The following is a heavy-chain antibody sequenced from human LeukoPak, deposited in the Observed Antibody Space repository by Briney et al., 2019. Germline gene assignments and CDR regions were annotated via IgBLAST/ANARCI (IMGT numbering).Heavy chain of an antibody. D-gene: IGHD6-19*01. CDR1: GFTFSSYG. V-gene: IGHV3-30*02. Sequence: PGGSLRLSCAASGFTFSSYGMHWVRQAPGKGLEWVAFIRYDGSNKYYADSVKGRFTISRDNSKNTLYLQMNSLRAEDTAVYCCARGAAVADAFDIWGQGTMVTVSS. CDR3: ARGAAVADAFDI. J-gene: IGHJ3*02. CDR2: IRYDGSNK.